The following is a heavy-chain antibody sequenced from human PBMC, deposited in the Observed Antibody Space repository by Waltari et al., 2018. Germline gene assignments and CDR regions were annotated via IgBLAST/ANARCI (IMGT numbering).Heavy chain of an antibody. Sequence: QVQLVQSGAEVKKPGASVEVSCKASGYTFTRYDINWVRQATGQGLEWMGWRSPNSCNTGYEKKSHGRVTMIRNTSIRTAYMELSSLRAEDTAVYYCARVGWELADIFYWGQGTLVTVSA. D-gene: IGHD1-26*01. J-gene: IGHJ4*02. CDR1: GYTFTRYD. CDR2: RSPNSCNT. CDR3: ARVGWELADIFY. V-gene: IGHV1-8*01.